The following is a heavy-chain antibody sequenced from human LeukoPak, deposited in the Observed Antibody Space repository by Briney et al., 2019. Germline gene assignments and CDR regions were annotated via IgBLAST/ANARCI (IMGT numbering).Heavy chain of an antibody. V-gene: IGHV3-23*01. CDR2: VSGSGGST. D-gene: IGHD1-26*01. J-gene: IGHJ3*02. Sequence: PGGSLRLSCAASGFTFSSYAMSWVRQAPGKGLEWVSAVSGSGGSTYYADSVKGRFTISRDNSKNTLYLQMNSLRAEDTAVYYCAKGFLSGSLRWAFDIWGQGTMVTVSS. CDR3: AKGFLSGSLRWAFDI. CDR1: GFTFSSYA.